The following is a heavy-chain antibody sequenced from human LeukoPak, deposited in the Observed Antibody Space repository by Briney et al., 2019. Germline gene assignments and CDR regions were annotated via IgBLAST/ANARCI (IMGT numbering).Heavy chain of an antibody. CDR2: IWYDGSNK. J-gene: IGHJ4*02. Sequence: PGGSLRLSCPASGFTFSSYGMHWVRQAPGKGLEWVAVIWYDGSNKYYADSVKGRFTISRDNSKNTLYLQMNSLRAEDTAVYYCAKGGDIVVVVAATRFDYWGQGTLVTVSS. CDR3: AKGGDIVVVVAATRFDY. CDR1: GFTFSSYG. D-gene: IGHD2-15*01. V-gene: IGHV3-33*06.